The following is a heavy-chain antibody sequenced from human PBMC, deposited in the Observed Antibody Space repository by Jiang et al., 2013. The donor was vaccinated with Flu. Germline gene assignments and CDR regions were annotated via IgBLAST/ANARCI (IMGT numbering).Heavy chain of an antibody. V-gene: IGHV2-5*02. J-gene: IGHJ4*02. CDR3: AHSISSAGTFDY. CDR2: IFWDDDK. D-gene: IGHD6-13*01. Sequence: TFSGFSLSTSGVGVGWIRQPPGKALEWLALIFWDDDKRYSPFLKSRLTIMKDTSKNQVVLTMTNMDPVDTGTYYCAHSISSAGTFDYWGQGTLVTVSS. CDR1: GFSLSTSGVG.